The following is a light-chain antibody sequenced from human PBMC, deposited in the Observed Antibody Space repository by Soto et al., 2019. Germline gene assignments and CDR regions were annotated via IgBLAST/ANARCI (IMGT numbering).Light chain of an antibody. J-gene: IGLJ1*01. V-gene: IGLV1-44*01. Sequence: QSVLTQPPSTSGTPGQRVTISCSGSRSNIGSNTVTWYQQLPGTAPKLLIYSNNQRPSGVPDRFSGSKSGTSASLAISGLQSEDEADYYCQSYDTSPSGYVFGTGTKVTVL. CDR1: RSNIGSNT. CDR2: SNN. CDR3: QSYDTSPSGYV.